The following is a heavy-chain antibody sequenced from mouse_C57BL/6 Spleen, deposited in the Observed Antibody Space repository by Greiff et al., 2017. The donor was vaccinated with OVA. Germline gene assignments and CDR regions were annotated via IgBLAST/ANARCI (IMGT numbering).Heavy chain of an antibody. CDR2: ISYDGSN. D-gene: IGHD1-1*01. V-gene: IGHV3-6*01. Sequence: EVKLVESGPGLVKPSQSLSLTCSVTGYSITSGYYWNWIRQFPGNTLEWMGYISYDGSNNYNPSLKNRISITRDTSKNQFFLKLNSVTTEDTATYYCARNYGSRDWYFDVWGTGTTVTVSS. J-gene: IGHJ1*03. CDR3: ARNYGSRDWYFDV. CDR1: GYSITSGYY.